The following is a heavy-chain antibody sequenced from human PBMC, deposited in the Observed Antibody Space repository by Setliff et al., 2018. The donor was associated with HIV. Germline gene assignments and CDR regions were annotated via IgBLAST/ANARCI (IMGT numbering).Heavy chain of an antibody. D-gene: IGHD3-22*01. V-gene: IGHV4-61*02. J-gene: IGHJ2*01. CDR3: AKYTFYDDTSGYFARRYFDL. Sequence: LSLTCTVSGGSISSGSYYWSWIRQPAGKGLEWIGRIHSTGSTHYNPSLKSRVTMSVDTSKNQFSLKLSSVTAADTAVYYCAKYTFYDDTSGYFARRYFDLWGRGTLVTVSS. CDR2: IHSTGST. CDR1: GGSISSGSYY.